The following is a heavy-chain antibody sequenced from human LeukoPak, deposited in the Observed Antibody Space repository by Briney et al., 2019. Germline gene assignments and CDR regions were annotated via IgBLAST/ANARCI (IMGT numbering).Heavy chain of an antibody. CDR1: GGTFGRYV. Sequence: SVKVSCKASGGTFGRYVISWVRQAPGQGLEWMGGIIPIFGTANYAQKFQGRVTITADESTITAYMELSSLRSEDAAVYYCARGAFGVFPPATYYYYMDVWGKGTTVTVSS. CDR3: ARGAFGVFPPATYYYYMDV. V-gene: IGHV1-69*13. D-gene: IGHD3-3*01. CDR2: IIPIFGTA. J-gene: IGHJ6*03.